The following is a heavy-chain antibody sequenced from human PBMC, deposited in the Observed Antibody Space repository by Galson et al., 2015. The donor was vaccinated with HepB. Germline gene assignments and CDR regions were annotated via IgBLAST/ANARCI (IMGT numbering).Heavy chain of an antibody. J-gene: IGHJ2*01. Sequence: SLRLSCAASGFTFSNAWMSWVRQAPGKGLEWVGRIKSKTDGGTTDYAAPVKGRFTISRDDSKNTLYLQMNSLKTEDTAVYYCTTEAYYYGSGSYWYTDLWGRGTLVTVSS. CDR2: IKSKTDGGTT. D-gene: IGHD3-10*01. V-gene: IGHV3-15*01. CDR1: GFTFSNAW. CDR3: TTEAYYYGSGSYWYTDL.